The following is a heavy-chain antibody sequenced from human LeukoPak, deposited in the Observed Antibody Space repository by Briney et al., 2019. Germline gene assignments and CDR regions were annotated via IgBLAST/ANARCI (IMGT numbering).Heavy chain of an antibody. V-gene: IGHV3-23*01. Sequence: GGSLGLSCAASGFTFSSYAMSWVRQAPGKGLEWVSAISGSGGSTYYADSVKGRFTISRDNSKNTLYLQMNSLRAEDTAVYYCANIRVVATIGDYYGMDVWGKGTTVTVSS. CDR3: ANIRVVATIGDYYGMDV. CDR1: GFTFSSYA. J-gene: IGHJ6*04. D-gene: IGHD5-12*01. CDR2: ISGSGGST.